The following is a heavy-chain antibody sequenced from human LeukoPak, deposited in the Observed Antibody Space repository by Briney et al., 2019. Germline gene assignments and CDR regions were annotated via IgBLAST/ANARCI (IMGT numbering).Heavy chain of an antibody. CDR2: INHSGST. D-gene: IGHD3-10*01. V-gene: IGHV4-34*01. CDR3: ARRGSGSYYKN. CDR1: GGSFSGYY. Sequence: PSETLSLTCAVYGGSFSGYYWSWIRQPPGKGLEWIGEINHSGSTNYNPSLKSRVTISVDTSKNQFSLKLSSVTAADTAVYYCARRGSGSYYKNWGQGTLVTVSS. J-gene: IGHJ4*02.